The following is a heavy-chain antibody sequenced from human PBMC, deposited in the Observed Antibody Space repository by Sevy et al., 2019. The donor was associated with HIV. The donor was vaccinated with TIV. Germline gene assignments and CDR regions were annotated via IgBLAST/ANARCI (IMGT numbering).Heavy chain of an antibody. CDR3: ARDPRQAVEYSSSSNPGARHYYYYYMDV. V-gene: IGHV1-46*03. CDR1: GYTFTSYY. J-gene: IGHJ6*03. Sequence: ASVKVSCKASGYTFTSYYMHWVRQAPGQGLEWMGIINPSGGSTSYAQKFQGRVTMTRDTSTSTVYMELSSLRSEDTAVYYCARDPRQAVEYSSSSNPGARHYYYYYMDVWGKGTTVTVSS. CDR2: INPSGGST. D-gene: IGHD6-6*01.